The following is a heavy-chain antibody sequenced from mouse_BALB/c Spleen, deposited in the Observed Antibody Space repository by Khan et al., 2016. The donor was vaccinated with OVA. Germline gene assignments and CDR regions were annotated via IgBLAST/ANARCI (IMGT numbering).Heavy chain of an antibody. J-gene: IGHJ2*01. CDR1: GYSITSGYG. Sequence: EVELVESGPGLVKPSQSLSLTCTVTGYSITSGYGWNWIRQFPGNKLEWMGYISYSGSTNYNPSLKSRISITRDTSKNQFFLQLNSVTTEDTATYYCARTASIKYWGQGTTLTVSS. CDR3: ARTASIKY. D-gene: IGHD1-2*01. CDR2: ISYSGST. V-gene: IGHV3-2*02.